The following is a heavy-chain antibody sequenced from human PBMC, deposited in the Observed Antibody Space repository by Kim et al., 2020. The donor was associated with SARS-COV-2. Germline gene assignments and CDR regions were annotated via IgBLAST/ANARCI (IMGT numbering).Heavy chain of an antibody. CDR3: ASSDLYCSGGSCDAFDI. Sequence: SETLSLTCTVSGGSISSGGYYWSWIRQHPGKGLEWIGYIYYSGSTYYNPSLKSRVTISVDTSKNQFSLKLSSVTAADTAVYYCASSDLYCSGGSCDAFDIWGQGTMVTVSS. CDR1: GGSISSGGYY. J-gene: IGHJ3*02. CDR2: IYYSGST. V-gene: IGHV4-31*03. D-gene: IGHD2-15*01.